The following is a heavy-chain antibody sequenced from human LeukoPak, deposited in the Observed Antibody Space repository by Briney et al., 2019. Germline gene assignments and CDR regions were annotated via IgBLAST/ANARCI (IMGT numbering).Heavy chain of an antibody. CDR2: INPNSGGT. V-gene: IGHV1-2*04. J-gene: IGHJ3*02. Sequence: ASVKVSCKASGYTFTGYYMHWVRQAPGQGLEWMGWINPNSGGTNYAQKFQGWVTMTRDTSISTAYMELSRLRSDDTAVYYCARTGRYCSGGSCYSGAGGAFDIWGQGTMVIVSS. D-gene: IGHD2-15*01. CDR3: ARTGRYCSGGSCYSGAGGAFDI. CDR1: GYTFTGYY.